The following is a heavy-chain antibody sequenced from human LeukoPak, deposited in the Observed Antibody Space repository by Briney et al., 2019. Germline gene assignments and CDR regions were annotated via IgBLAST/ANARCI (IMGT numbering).Heavy chain of an antibody. CDR3: ARDGDYRASGSVFFDF. CDR1: GGSISSGGFY. V-gene: IGHV4-31*03. J-gene: IGHJ4*02. D-gene: IGHD3-10*01. CDR2: IYHSGTS. Sequence: SETLSLTCTVSGGSISSGGFYWSWIRQPPGQGLEWIGYIYHSGTSYYNPSLKSRLSMSVDTSENQFSLNLNSVTAADTAVYYCARDGDYRASGSVFFDFWGQGILVTVSS.